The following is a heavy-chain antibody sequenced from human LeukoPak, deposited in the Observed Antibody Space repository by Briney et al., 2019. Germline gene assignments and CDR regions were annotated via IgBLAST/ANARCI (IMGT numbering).Heavy chain of an antibody. CDR2: IKHSGST. J-gene: IGHJ3*02. D-gene: IGHD5-24*01. CDR3: ARSGGMATIWAAFDI. CDR1: GGSFSGYY. Sequence: SETLTLTCAVYGGSFSGYYWSWIRQPPGKGLEWIGEIKHSGSTNYNPSLKSRVAISVDTSKNQFSLKLSSVTAADTAVYYCARSGGMATIWAAFDIWGQGTIVTVSS. V-gene: IGHV4-34*01.